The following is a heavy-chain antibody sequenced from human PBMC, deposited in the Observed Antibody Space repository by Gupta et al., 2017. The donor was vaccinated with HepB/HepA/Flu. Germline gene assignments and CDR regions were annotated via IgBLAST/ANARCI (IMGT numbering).Heavy chain of an antibody. V-gene: IGHV3-9*03. D-gene: IGHD2-15*01. CDR3: AKQGYCSGGSCYSHDAFDI. Sequence: EVQLVESGGGVVQPGRSLRLSCAASGFTFDDYAMHWVRQVPGKGLEWVSGISGNSDRIGYADSVKGRFTISRDNAKNSLYLQMNSLRAEDMALYYCAKQGYCSGGSCYSHDAFDIWGQGTMVTVSS. CDR1: GFTFDDYA. CDR2: ISGNSDRI. J-gene: IGHJ3*02.